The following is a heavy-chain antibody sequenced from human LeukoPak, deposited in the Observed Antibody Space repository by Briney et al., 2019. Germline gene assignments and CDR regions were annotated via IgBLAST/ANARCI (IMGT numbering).Heavy chain of an antibody. CDR3: ARVDGGYSSSYEYFQH. CDR1: GYTFTGYY. CDR2: INPNSGGT. J-gene: IGHJ1*01. Sequence: ASVKVSCKASGYTFTGYYMHWVRQAPGQGLEWMGWINPNSGGTNFAQNFQGRVTMTRDTSISTAYMELSRLRSDDTAVYYCARVDGGYSSSYEYFQHWGQGTLVTVSS. D-gene: IGHD6-13*01. V-gene: IGHV1-2*02.